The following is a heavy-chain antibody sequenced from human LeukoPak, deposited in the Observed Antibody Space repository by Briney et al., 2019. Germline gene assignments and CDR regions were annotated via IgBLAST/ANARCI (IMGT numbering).Heavy chain of an antibody. CDR2: INHSGST. D-gene: IGHD6-13*01. CDR3: ARRAAAAPNYYYMDV. V-gene: IGHV4-34*01. Sequence: SETLSLTCAVYGGSFSGYYWSWIRQPPGKGLEWIGEINHSGSTNYNPSLKSRVTISVDTSKNQFSLKLSSVTAADTAVYYCARRAAAAPNYYYMDVWGKGTTVTVSS. CDR1: GGSFSGYY. J-gene: IGHJ6*03.